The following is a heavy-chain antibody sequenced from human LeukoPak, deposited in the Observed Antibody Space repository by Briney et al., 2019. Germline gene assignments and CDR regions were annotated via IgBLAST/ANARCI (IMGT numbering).Heavy chain of an antibody. V-gene: IGHV3-48*01. CDR2: ISSSSSTI. D-gene: IGHD3-10*01. CDR3: ARTPYDGSGSYLY. J-gene: IGHJ4*02. Sequence: GALRLSCAASGFTFSSYSMNWVRQAPGKGLEWVSYISSSSSTIYYADSVKGRFTISRDNAKNSLYLQMNSLRAEDTAVYYCARTPYDGSGSYLYWGQGTLVTVSS. CDR1: GFTFSSYS.